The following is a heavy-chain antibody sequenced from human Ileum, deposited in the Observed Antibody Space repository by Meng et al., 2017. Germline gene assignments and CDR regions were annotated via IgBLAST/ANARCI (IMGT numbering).Heavy chain of an antibody. D-gene: IGHD3-22*01. V-gene: IGHV4-34*01. J-gene: IGHJ4*02. CDR3: ARNYYDSSGEDSNDY. CDR1: GGSFSGYY. Sequence: VHVPQAGGGSVRPSWTLSLTCAVYGGSFSGYYWDWILQPPGKGLEWIGEINHGGSTNYNPSLKSRVTISVDTSKNQFSLKLSSVTAADTAVYYCARNYYDSSGEDSNDYWGQGTLVTVSS. CDR2: INHGGST.